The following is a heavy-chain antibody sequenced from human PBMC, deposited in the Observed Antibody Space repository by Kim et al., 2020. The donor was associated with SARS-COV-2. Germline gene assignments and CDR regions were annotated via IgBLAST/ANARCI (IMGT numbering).Heavy chain of an antibody. V-gene: IGHV2-5*01. D-gene: IGHD3-9*01. CDR3: AQSLDSSDAFDI. J-gene: IGHJ3*02. Sequence: RYSPSLKSRLTITKDTSKNQVVLTMTNMDPVDTATYYCAQSLDSSDAFDIWGQGTMVTVSS.